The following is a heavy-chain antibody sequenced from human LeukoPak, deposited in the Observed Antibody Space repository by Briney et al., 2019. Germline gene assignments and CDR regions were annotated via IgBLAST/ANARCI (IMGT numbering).Heavy chain of an antibody. D-gene: IGHD2-15*01. CDR2: ISSSGRT. J-gene: IGHJ4*02. V-gene: IGHV3-48*03. CDR3: AKSGLNRFDY. CDR1: GFTFSSYE. Sequence: GGSLRLSCAASGFTFSSYEMNWVRQAPGKGLEWVSYISSSGRTYYADSVKGRFTISRDNSKNTLYLQMNSLRAEDTAVYYCAKSGLNRFDYWGQGTLVTVSS.